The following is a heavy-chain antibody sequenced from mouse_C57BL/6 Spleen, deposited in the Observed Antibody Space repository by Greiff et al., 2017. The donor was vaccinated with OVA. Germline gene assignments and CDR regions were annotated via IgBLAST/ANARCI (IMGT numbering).Heavy chain of an antibody. CDR3: TRDYGSRYWYFDV. D-gene: IGHD1-1*01. J-gene: IGHJ1*03. V-gene: IGHV1-82*01. CDR1: GYAFSSSW. Sequence: VKLMESGPELVKPGASVKISCTASGYAFSSSWMNWVQQTPGKGLEWIGRIYPGDGDISYNGKFKGKATLTADKASSPAEIQLSSLTAENSAVYFGTRDYGSRYWYFDVGGKGTTVTVSS. CDR2: IYPGDGDI.